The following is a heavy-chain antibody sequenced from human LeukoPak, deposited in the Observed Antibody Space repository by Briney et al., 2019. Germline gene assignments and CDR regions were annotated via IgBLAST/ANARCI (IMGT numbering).Heavy chain of an antibody. CDR2: ISGTGGTI. CDR1: GFTLSSSA. D-gene: IGHD1-26*01. CDR3: AKEREYSGSDMPGPTHYYYGMDV. J-gene: IGHJ6*02. V-gene: IGHV3-23*01. Sequence: GRSLRLFCAAYGFTLSSSAMSSARQAPRKGLEWVLGISGTGGTIYYGDSFKGRFTISRDNSKNTLYLQMNSLRDEDTAVFYCAKEREYSGSDMPGPTHYYYGMDVWGQGTTGTVS.